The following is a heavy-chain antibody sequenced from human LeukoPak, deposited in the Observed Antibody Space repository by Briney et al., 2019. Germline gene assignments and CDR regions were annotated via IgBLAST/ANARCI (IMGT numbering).Heavy chain of an antibody. CDR2: MYTSGNY. CDR3: ARHRQQLVLPYVDV. V-gene: IGHV4-4*09. D-gene: IGHD6-13*01. Sequence: SVTLSLTCTVSGGSISRYYWSCLRQPPGKGLEGIGYMYTSGNYNYNPSLKSRVTISVDTSKNQFSLKLSSVTAADTAVYYCARHRQQLVLPYVDVWGKGTTVTVSS. J-gene: IGHJ6*03. CDR1: GGSISRYY.